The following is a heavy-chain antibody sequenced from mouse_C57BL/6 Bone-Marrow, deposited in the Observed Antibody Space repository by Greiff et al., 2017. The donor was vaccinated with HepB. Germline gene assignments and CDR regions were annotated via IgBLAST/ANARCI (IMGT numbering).Heavy chain of an antibody. V-gene: IGHV5-12*01. CDR3: ARQGWFPFAY. J-gene: IGHJ3*01. Sequence: EVQWVESGGGLVQPGGSLKLSCAASGFTFSDYYMYWVRQTPEKRLEWVAYISNGGGSTYYPDTVKGRFTISRDNAKNTLYLQMSRLKSEDTAMYYCARQGWFPFAYWGQGTRVTVSA. D-gene: IGHD2-3*01. CDR2: ISNGGGST. CDR1: GFTFSDYY.